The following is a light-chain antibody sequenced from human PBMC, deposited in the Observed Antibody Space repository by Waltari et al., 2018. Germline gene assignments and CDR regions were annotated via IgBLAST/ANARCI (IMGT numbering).Light chain of an antibody. CDR3: MQGTHWPYT. V-gene: IGKV2-30*01. Sequence: EVVMTQSPLTLPATLGQPASISCRPSQNLVYADGNTYLNWFHQRPGQSPRRLIYRVSVRDSGVPDRFSGSGSGTDFTLMISRVEAEDVGVYYCMQGTHWPYTFGQGTKLEIK. CDR1: QNLVYADGNTY. J-gene: IGKJ2*01. CDR2: RVS.